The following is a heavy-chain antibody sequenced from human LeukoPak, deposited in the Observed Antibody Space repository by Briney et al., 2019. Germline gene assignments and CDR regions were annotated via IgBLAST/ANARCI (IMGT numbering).Heavy chain of an antibody. CDR3: ARTSYGRDDAFDI. CDR1: GGSISTYY. V-gene: IGHV4-59*08. CDR2: ISFSGST. Sequence: PSETLSLTCTVSGGSISTYYWSWIRQPPGKGLEWIGYISFSGSTNYNPSLKSRVTISLDTSKNQFSLKLSSVTAADTAVYYCARTSYGRDDAFDIWGQGTMVTVSS. D-gene: IGHD4-17*01. J-gene: IGHJ3*02.